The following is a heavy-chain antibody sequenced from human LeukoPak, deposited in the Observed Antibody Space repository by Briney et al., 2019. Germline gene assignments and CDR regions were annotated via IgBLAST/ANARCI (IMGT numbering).Heavy chain of an antibody. V-gene: IGHV4-39*07. CDR1: GGSISSSSYY. D-gene: IGHD6-19*01. J-gene: IGHJ4*02. CDR2: IYYSGST. Sequence: SETLSLTCTVSGGSISSSSYYWGWIRQPPGKGLEWIGSIYYSGSTYYNPSLKSRVTISVDTSKNQFSLKLSSVTAADTAEYYCARVRGAVAGLFDYWGQGTLVTVSS. CDR3: ARVRGAVAGLFDY.